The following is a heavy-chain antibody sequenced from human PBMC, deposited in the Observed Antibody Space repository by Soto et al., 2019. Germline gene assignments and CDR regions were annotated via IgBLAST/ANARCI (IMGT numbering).Heavy chain of an antibody. CDR1: GGSISSSTYY. Sequence: SETLSLTCTVSGGSISSSTYYWDWIRQPPGKGLEWIGAMYYTGNKNYNPSLDSRVTMSVDASKNQFSLKLSSVTPTDTAVDYCARRSSSALGSLFDPWGRGILVTVSS. J-gene: IGHJ5*02. V-gene: IGHV4-39*01. CDR2: MYYTGNK. D-gene: IGHD6-6*01. CDR3: ARRSSSALGSLFDP.